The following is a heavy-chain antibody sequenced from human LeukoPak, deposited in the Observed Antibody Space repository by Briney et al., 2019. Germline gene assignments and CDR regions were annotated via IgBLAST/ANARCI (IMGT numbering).Heavy chain of an antibody. CDR3: AKSPPRLLWYDAFDI. Sequence: GGSLRLSCAASGFTFSSYGMSWVRQAPGKGLEWVSAISASGHSTYYADSVKGRFTISRDNSKNTLYLQMNSLRAEDTALYYCAKSPPRLLWYDAFDIWGQGTMVTVSS. CDR1: GFTFSSYG. D-gene: IGHD5-18*01. V-gene: IGHV3-23*01. J-gene: IGHJ3*02. CDR2: ISASGHST.